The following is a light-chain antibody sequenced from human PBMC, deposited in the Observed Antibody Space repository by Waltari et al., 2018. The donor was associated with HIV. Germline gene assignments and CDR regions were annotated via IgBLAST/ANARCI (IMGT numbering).Light chain of an antibody. CDR3: QQGSFTPPT. V-gene: IGKV1-39*01. CDR2: GAS. Sequence: DIQLTKFPSSLSASVGDRVTISCRRSQSITSLKWYQHKPGRAPKLVISGASSLQSGVPSRFSGSGSGTDFTLTISSLQPEDFATYYCQQGSFTPPTFGQGTKVEVK. CDR1: QSITS. J-gene: IGKJ1*01.